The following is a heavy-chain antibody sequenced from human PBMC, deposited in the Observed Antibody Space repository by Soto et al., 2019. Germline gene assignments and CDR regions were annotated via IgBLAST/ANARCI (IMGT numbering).Heavy chain of an antibody. D-gene: IGHD3-3*01. J-gene: IGHJ4*02. CDR3: SRGVVALDLNF. V-gene: IGHV1-3*01. CDR1: GYTFTSYA. Sequence: VSVKLSCNASGYTFTSYAIHWVRQAPGQRLEWMGWINAGNGNTKYSQKFQGRVTITRDTSASTAYMELSSLRSEDTAVYYCSRGVVALDLNFWGQGALVTVSS. CDR2: INAGNGNT.